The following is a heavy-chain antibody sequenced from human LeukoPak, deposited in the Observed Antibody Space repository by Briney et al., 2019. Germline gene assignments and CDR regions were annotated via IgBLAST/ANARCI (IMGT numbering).Heavy chain of an antibody. J-gene: IGHJ6*03. CDR3: AKRRYYYGSGSPPYYYYMDV. CDR2: ISGSSSYI. V-gene: IGHV3-21*04. Sequence: PGGSLRLSCAASGFTFSTYNMNWVRQAPGKGLEWVSSISGSSSYIYYADSVKGRFTISRDNSKNTLYLQMNSLRAEDTAVYYCAKRRYYYGSGSPPYYYYMDVWGKGTTVTVSS. D-gene: IGHD3-10*01. CDR1: GFTFSTYN.